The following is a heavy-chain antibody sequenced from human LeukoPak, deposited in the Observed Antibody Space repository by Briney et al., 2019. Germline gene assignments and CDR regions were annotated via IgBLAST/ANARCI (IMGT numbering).Heavy chain of an antibody. D-gene: IGHD2-21*02. V-gene: IGHV4-59*10. CDR3: ARYGDPNYYFDY. Sequence: SETLSLTCAVSGDSISSYYWSWIRQPAGSGLEWIGRIYTSGDAKYNPSLESRVSMSLDTSKNSFSLKLTSVTAADTAVYYCARYGDPNYYFDYWGQGTLVTVSS. CDR1: GDSISSYY. J-gene: IGHJ4*02. CDR2: IYTSGDA.